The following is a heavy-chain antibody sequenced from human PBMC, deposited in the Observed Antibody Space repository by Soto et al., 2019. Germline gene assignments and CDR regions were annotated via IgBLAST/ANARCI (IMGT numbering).Heavy chain of an antibody. CDR3: ARDLSPYMVRGVITSYYFDY. J-gene: IGHJ4*02. CDR1: GSTFTSYG. D-gene: IGHD3-10*01. V-gene: IGHV1-18*04. Sequence: ASVKVSCKASGSTFTSYGISWVRQAPGQGLEWMGWISAYNGNTNYAQKLQGRVTMTTDTSTSTAYMELRSLRSDDTAVYYCARDLSPYMVRGVITSYYFDYWGQGTLVTVSS. CDR2: ISAYNGNT.